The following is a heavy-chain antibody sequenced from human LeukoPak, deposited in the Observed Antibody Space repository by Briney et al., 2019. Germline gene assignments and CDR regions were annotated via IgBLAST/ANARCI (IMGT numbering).Heavy chain of an antibody. Sequence: PSQTLSLTCTVSGGSISSGSYYWSWIRQPAGKGLEWIGRIYTSGSTNYNPSLKSRVTISVDTSKNQFSLKLSSVTAADTAVYYCARGSYGDYWGQGTLVTVSS. CDR1: GGSISSGSYY. J-gene: IGHJ4*02. D-gene: IGHD1-26*01. CDR2: IYTSGST. CDR3: ARGSYGDY. V-gene: IGHV4-61*02.